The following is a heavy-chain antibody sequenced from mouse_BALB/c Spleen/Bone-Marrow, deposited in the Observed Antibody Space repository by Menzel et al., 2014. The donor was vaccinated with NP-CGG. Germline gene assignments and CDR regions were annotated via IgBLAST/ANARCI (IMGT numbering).Heavy chain of an antibody. D-gene: IGHD3-3*01. CDR3: TRGTRYYFGY. V-gene: IGHV1-69*02. J-gene: IGHJ2*01. Sequence: QVQLKQSGAELVRPGASVKLSCKASGYTFTSYWINWVKQRPGQGLEWIGNIYPSDSYTNYNQKFKDKATLTVDKSSSTAYMQLSRPTSEDSAVYYCTRGTRYYFGYWGQGTTLTVSS. CDR2: IYPSDSYT. CDR1: GYTFTSYW.